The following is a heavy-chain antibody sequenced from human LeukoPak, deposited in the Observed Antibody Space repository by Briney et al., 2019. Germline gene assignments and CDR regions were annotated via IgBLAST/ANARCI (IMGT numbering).Heavy chain of an antibody. D-gene: IGHD1-1*01. Sequence: PSETLSLACTVSGGSISSSSYYWGWIRQPPGKGLEWIGSIYYSGSTYYNPSLKSRVTISVDTSKNQFSLKLSSVTAADTAVYYCANWDDAFDIWGQGTMVTVSS. CDR3: ANWDDAFDI. V-gene: IGHV4-39*01. J-gene: IGHJ3*02. CDR1: GGSISSSSYY. CDR2: IYYSGST.